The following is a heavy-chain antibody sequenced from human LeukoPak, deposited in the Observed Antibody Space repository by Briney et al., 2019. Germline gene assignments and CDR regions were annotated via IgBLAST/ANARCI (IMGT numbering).Heavy chain of an antibody. Sequence: SETLSLTCTVSGGSINNYYWNWIRQPPGKGLEWIGYIYYSGTTKYNPSLESRVTISVFTSRNQFSLRLSSMTAADTAVYYCARETLYYYDSSGYYTDWGQGILVTVSS. D-gene: IGHD3-22*01. J-gene: IGHJ4*02. CDR2: IYYSGTT. CDR3: ARETLYYYDSSGYYTD. CDR1: GGSINNYY. V-gene: IGHV4-59*01.